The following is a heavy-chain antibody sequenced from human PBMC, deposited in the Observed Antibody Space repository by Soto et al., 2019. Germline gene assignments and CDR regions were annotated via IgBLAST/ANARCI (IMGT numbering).Heavy chain of an antibody. CDR2: ISYDGSNK. CDR1: GFTFSSYA. Sequence: QVQLVESGGGVVQPGRSLRLSCAASGFTFSSYAMHWVRQAPGKGLEWVAVISYDGSNKYYADSVKGRFTISRDNSKNTLYLQMNSLRAEDTAVYYCAREASVVVFDYWGQGTLVTVSS. J-gene: IGHJ4*02. D-gene: IGHD2-15*01. V-gene: IGHV3-30-3*01. CDR3: AREASVVVFDY.